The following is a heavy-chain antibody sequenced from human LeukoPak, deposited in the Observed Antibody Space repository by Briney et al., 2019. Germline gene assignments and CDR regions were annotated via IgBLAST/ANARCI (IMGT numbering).Heavy chain of an antibody. J-gene: IGHJ6*02. CDR3: ARDPADWFVPSGYGMDV. D-gene: IGHD3/OR15-3a*01. CDR2: IWYDGSNK. CDR1: GFTFSSYG. V-gene: IGHV3-33*01. Sequence: GRSLRLSCAASGFTFSSYGMHWVRQAPGKGLEWVAVIWYDGSNKYYADSVKGRFTISRDNSKNTLYLQMNSLRAEDTAVYYCARDPADWFVPSGYGMDVWGQGTTVTVSS.